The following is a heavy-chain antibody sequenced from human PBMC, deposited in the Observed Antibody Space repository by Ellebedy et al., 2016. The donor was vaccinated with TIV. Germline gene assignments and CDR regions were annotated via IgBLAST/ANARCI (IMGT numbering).Heavy chain of an antibody. CDR2: MYSSGST. CDR3: VRHTSRGRTGWKGIDP. D-gene: IGHD6-19*01. CDR1: GASITDTTFF. V-gene: IGHV4-39*01. Sequence: MPSETLSLTCTVSGASITDTTFFWAWLRQPPGKGLEWIGSMYSSGSTYNNPSLKSRLTISLDRSTNQLFLDLRSVTAADTAFYYCVRHTSRGRTGWKGIDPWGQGTLVTVSS. J-gene: IGHJ5*02.